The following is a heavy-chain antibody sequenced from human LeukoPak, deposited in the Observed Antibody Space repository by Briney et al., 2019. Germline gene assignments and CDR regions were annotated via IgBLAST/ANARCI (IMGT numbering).Heavy chain of an antibody. Sequence: PSETLSLTCAVYGGSFSGYYWSWIRQPPGKGLEWIGEINHSGSTNYNPSLKSRVTISVDTSKNQFSLKLSSVTAADTAVYYCARDVGLSPEDYYDSSGYPTFDYWGQGTLVTVSS. D-gene: IGHD3-22*01. J-gene: IGHJ4*02. V-gene: IGHV4-34*01. CDR3: ARDVGLSPEDYYDSSGYPTFDY. CDR1: GGSFSGYY. CDR2: INHSGST.